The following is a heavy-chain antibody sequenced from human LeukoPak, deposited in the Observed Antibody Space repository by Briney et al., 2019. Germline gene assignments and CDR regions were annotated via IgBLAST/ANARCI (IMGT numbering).Heavy chain of an antibody. J-gene: IGHJ6*02. V-gene: IGHV4-4*07. CDR3: ARVGDYYYYGMDV. CDR2: IYTSGST. Sequence: SETLSLTCTVSGGSISSYYWSWIRQPAGKGLEWIGRIYTSGSTNYNPSPKSRVTMSVDTSKNQFSLKLSSVTATDTAVYYCARVGDYYYYGMDVWGQGTTVTVSS. CDR1: GGSISSYY.